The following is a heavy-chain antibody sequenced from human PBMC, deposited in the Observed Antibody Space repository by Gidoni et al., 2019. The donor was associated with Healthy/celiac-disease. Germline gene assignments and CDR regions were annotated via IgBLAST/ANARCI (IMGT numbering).Heavy chain of an antibody. D-gene: IGHD3-3*01. CDR1: GGSVSSGSYY. V-gene: IGHV4-61*01. Sequence: QVQLQESGPGLVKPSETLSLTCPVSGGSVSSGSYYWSWIRQPPGKGLEWIGYIYYSGSTNYNPSLKSRVTISVDTSKNQFSLKLSSVTAADTAVYYCARVPSTNYDFWSGYRVEGWGQGTLVTVSS. J-gene: IGHJ4*02. CDR3: ARVPSTNYDFWSGYRVEG. CDR2: IYYSGST.